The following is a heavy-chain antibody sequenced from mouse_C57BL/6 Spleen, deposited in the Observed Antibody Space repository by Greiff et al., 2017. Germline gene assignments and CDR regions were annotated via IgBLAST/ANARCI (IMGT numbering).Heavy chain of an antibody. CDR1: GYTFTDYY. CDR2: INPNNGGT. V-gene: IGHV1-26*01. D-gene: IGHD2-5*01. J-gene: IGHJ2*01. CDR3: AREDYSNYPYY. Sequence: EVQLQQSGPELVKPGASVKISCKASGYTFTDYYMNWVKQSHGKSLEWIGDINPNNGGTSYNQKFKGKATLTVDKSSSTAYMELRSLTSEDSAVYYCAREDYSNYPYYWGQGTTLTVSS.